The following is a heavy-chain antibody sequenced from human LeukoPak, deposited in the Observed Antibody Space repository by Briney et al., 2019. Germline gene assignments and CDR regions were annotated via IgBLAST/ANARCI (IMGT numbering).Heavy chain of an antibody. CDR2: INWSGKST. D-gene: IGHD2-2*01. V-gene: IGHV3-20*04. Sequence: PGGSLRLSCTASGFAFDEHGVTWVRQVPGTGLEWVSGINWSGKSTSYGDPVRGRFTISRDNAKNSLSLQMDSLRAEDTALYYCARAPITSPFYFDYWGQGTLVTVSS. CDR1: GFAFDEHG. J-gene: IGHJ4*02. CDR3: ARAPITSPFYFDY.